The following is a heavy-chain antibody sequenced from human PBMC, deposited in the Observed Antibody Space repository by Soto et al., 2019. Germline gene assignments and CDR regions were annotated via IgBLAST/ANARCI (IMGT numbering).Heavy chain of an antibody. Sequence: WETLSLTCSVSGGSISVGYYYLILIRQPPGKVLEWIGNIYYSGSTNYNPSLKSRVTISVDTSKNQFSLKLSSVTAADTAVYYCARALGYQLLYPLYYYGMDVWGQGTTVTVS. CDR3: ARALGYQLLYPLYYYGMDV. CDR2: IYYSGST. J-gene: IGHJ6*02. CDR1: GGSISVGYYY. D-gene: IGHD2-2*02. V-gene: IGHV4-61*01.